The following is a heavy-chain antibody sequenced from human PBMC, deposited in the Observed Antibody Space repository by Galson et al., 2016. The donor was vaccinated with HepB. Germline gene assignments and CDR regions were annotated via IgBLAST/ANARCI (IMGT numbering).Heavy chain of an antibody. CDR1: GGTFSIYA. Sequence: SVKVSCKASGGTFSIYAINWLRQAPGQGLEWMAGIIPIFGRPNYAHQFQGRVTIAVDKSTYTAYMDLSSLRSEDTAIYYCARGGNYYDTDGNYVGVAFDYWGQGTLVTVSS. V-gene: IGHV1-69*06. J-gene: IGHJ4*02. CDR3: ARGGNYYDTDGNYVGVAFDY. D-gene: IGHD3-22*01. CDR2: IIPIFGRP.